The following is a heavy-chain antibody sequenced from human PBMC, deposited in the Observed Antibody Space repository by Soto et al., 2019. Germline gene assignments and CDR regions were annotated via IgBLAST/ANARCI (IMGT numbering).Heavy chain of an antibody. J-gene: IGHJ4*02. V-gene: IGHV4-59*01. CDR2: IYYSGST. Sequence: SETLSLTCTVSGGSISSYYWSWIRQPPGKGLEWIGYIYYSGSTNYNPSLKSRVTISVDTSKNQFSLKLSSVTAADTAVYYCVRYFGGQLVILDDWGQGTLVTVSS. CDR3: VRYFGGQLVILDD. D-gene: IGHD6-13*01. CDR1: GGSISSYY.